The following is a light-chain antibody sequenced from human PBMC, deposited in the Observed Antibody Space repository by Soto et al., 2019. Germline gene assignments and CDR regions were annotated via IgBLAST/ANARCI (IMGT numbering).Light chain of an antibody. CDR3: HSYAASNNFYFV. CDR1: SSDVGGYNY. Sequence: QSALTQPPSASGSPGQSVTISCTGTSSDVGGYNYVSWYQQYPGRAPKLMIYAVTKRPSGVPDRFSGSKSGNTASLTVSGLQAEDAADYYCHSYAASNNFYFVFGGGTKLTVL. CDR2: AVT. V-gene: IGLV2-8*01. J-gene: IGLJ3*02.